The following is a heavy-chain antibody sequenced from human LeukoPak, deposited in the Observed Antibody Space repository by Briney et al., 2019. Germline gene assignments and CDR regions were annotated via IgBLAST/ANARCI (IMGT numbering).Heavy chain of an antibody. Sequence: GGSLRLSCAASGFTFDDYAMHWVRQAPGKGLEWVSGISWNSGSIGYADSVKGRFTISRDNAKNSLYLQMNSLRAEDTALYYCAKGKYYDSSGYYYYWGQGTLVTVSS. V-gene: IGHV3-9*01. J-gene: IGHJ4*02. CDR1: GFTFDDYA. CDR3: AKGKYYDSSGYYYY. CDR2: ISWNSGSI. D-gene: IGHD3-22*01.